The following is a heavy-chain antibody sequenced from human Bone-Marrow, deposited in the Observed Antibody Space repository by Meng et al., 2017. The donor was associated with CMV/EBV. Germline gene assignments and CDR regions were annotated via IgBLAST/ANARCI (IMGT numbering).Heavy chain of an antibody. CDR2: ITSTSAFI. Sequence: FTFSGSGLIWVRQPPGKGLEWLSSITSTSAFIYYADSVRSRFTISRDNAKHSLYLQMNSLRAEDTAVYYCARDYVRTAMVTRYYFDYWGQGTLVTVSS. CDR1: FTFSGSG. CDR3: ARDYVRTAMVTRYYFDY. J-gene: IGHJ4*02. D-gene: IGHD4-23*01. V-gene: IGHV3-21*01.